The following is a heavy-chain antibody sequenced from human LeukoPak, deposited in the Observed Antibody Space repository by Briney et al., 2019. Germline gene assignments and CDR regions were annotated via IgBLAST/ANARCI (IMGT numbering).Heavy chain of an antibody. CDR2: IYYNGNT. V-gene: IGHV4-39*01. Sequence: PSETLSLTCTVSGGSISSSDYYWGWIRQPPGERLEWIGTIYYNGNTYYNPSLQSRVIISVYTSKNQFSLKLTSVTAPDTAVYYCARTVGTHRFDYWGQGILVTVSS. J-gene: IGHJ4*02. CDR1: GGSISSSDYY. CDR3: ARTVGTHRFDY. D-gene: IGHD4-23*01.